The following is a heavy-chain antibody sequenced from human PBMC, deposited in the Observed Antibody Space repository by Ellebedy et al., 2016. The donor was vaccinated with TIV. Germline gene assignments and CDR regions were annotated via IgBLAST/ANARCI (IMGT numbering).Heavy chain of an antibody. CDR1: GYTFTSYG. V-gene: IGHV1-18*01. Sequence: ASVKVSCKASGYTFTSYGISWVRQAPGQGLEWMGWISAYTGNTNYAQKLQGRVTMTTDTSTSTAYMELRSLRSDDTAVYYCARVGAVAGYYYFDYWGQGTLVTVSS. CDR3: ARVGAVAGYYYFDY. CDR2: ISAYTGNT. D-gene: IGHD6-19*01. J-gene: IGHJ4*02.